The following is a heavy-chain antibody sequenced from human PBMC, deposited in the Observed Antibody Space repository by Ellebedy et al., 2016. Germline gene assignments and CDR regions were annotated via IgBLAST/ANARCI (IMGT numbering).Heavy chain of an antibody. CDR1: GFIFSNYW. CDR3: AKTLFGGNSERGLLGS. Sequence: GESLKISCAASGFIFSNYWMHWVRQAPGKGLEWVSAISTTGVDTFYADSVKGRFTISRDNSGDTLYLQMINLRAEDTAVYYCAKTLFGGNSERGLLGSWGRGTLVTVSS. J-gene: IGHJ4*02. D-gene: IGHD4-23*01. V-gene: IGHV3-23*01. CDR2: ISTTGVDT.